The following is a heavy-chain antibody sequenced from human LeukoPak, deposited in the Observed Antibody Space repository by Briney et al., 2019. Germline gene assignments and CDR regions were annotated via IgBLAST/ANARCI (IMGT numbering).Heavy chain of an antibody. CDR1: GFTFSSYS. CDR3: ARDSDWGDGMDV. D-gene: IGHD7-27*01. CDR2: ISSSSSYI. Sequence: GGSLRLSCAASGFTFSSYSMNWVRQAPGKGLEWVSSISSSSSYIYYADSVKGRFTISRDNAKHSLYMQMNSLRAEDTAVYYCARDSDWGDGMDVWGQGTTVTVSS. V-gene: IGHV3-21*01. J-gene: IGHJ6*02.